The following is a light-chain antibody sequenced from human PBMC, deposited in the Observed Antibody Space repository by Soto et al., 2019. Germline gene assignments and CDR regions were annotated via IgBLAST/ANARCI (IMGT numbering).Light chain of an antibody. V-gene: IGKV3-11*01. CDR3: QQRGSWPLT. CDR2: DAF. Sequence: EIVLTQSPATLSLSPGEGATLSCRASQSVSNYLAWYQQRPGQAPRLLIYDAFNRATGVPARFSGSGSGTDFTLTISSLEPEDFAIYYCQQRGSWPLTFGGGTKVEIK. J-gene: IGKJ4*01. CDR1: QSVSNY.